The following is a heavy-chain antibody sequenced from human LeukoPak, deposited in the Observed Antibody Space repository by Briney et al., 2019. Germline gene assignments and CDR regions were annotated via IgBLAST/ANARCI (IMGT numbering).Heavy chain of an antibody. Sequence: PSETLSLTCIVSGGSISGYYWSWIRQPPGKGLEYIGHISYTGTTNYNPSLKSRITISVDTSKNQFSLKLSSVTAADTAVYYCARSDSSGWKDYWGQGTLVTVSS. CDR2: ISYTGTT. J-gene: IGHJ4*02. D-gene: IGHD6-19*01. V-gene: IGHV4-59*01. CDR3: ARSDSSGWKDY. CDR1: GGSISGYY.